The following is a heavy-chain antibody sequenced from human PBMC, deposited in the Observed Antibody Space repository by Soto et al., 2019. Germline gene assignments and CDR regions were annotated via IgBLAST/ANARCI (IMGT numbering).Heavy chain of an antibody. CDR1: GGYFNDTY. CDR2: ISRSGTT. D-gene: IGHD3-10*01. V-gene: IGHV4-34*01. Sequence: QVQLQQWGAGLLKPSETLSLSCAVYGGYFNDTYYTWFRQPPGKGLEWIGEISRSGTTKYIPSLKSRASISVDTSKTQVSLKVTSVTAADTAVYYCATSLWFGTQVELWGQGALVTVSS. J-gene: IGHJ5*02. CDR3: ATSLWFGTQVEL.